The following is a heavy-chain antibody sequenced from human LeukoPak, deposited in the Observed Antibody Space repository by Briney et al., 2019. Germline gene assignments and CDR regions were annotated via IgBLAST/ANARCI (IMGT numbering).Heavy chain of an antibody. V-gene: IGHV4-31*03. J-gene: IGHJ5*02. D-gene: IGHD2-15*01. CDR3: ARLVVVAATVGP. CDR1: GGSISSGGYY. Sequence: SETLSLTCTVSGGSISSGGYYWSWIRQHPGKGLEWIGYIYYSGSTYYNPSLKSRVTISVDTSKNQFSLKLSSVTAADTAVYYCARLVVVAATVGPWGQGTLVTVSS. CDR2: IYYSGST.